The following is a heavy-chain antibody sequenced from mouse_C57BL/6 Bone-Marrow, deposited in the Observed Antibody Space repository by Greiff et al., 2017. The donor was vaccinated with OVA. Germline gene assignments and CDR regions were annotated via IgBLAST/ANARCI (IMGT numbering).Heavy chain of an antibody. Sequence: EVHLVESGGDLVKPGGSLKLSCAASGFTFSSYGMSWVRQTPDKRLEWVATISSGGSYTYYPDSVKGRFTISRDNAKNTLYLQMSSLKSEDTAMYYCARRKLGPSWFAYWGQGTLVTVSA. CDR2: ISSGGSYT. J-gene: IGHJ3*01. D-gene: IGHD4-1*01. V-gene: IGHV5-6*01. CDR3: ARRKLGPSWFAY. CDR1: GFTFSSYG.